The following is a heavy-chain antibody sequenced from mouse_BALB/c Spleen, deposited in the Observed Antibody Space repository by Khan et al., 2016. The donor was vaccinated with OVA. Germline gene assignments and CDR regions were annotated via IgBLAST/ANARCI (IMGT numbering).Heavy chain of an antibody. CDR3: ARSASYGNYVEAWFAY. CDR2: INPYNGGT. J-gene: IGHJ3*01. D-gene: IGHD2-10*01. V-gene: IGHV1-18*01. Sequence: EVQLQQSGPELVKPGGSMKISCKASGDSFTGYTMNWMKQSHGKNLEWIGLINPYNGGTSYNQKFKGKATLTVDKSSSTAYMELLSLTSEDSAVYDCARSASYGNYVEAWFAYWGQGTLVTVSA. CDR1: GDSFTGYT.